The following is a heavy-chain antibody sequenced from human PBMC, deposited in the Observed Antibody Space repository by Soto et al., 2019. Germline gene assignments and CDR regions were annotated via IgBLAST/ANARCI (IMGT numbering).Heavy chain of an antibody. V-gene: IGHV4-61*08. J-gene: IGHJ4*02. Sequence: SETLSLTCTVSGGSISSGGYYWSWIRQHPGKGLEWIGYIYYSGSTNYNPSLKSRVTISVDTSKNQFSLKLSSVTAADTAVYYCARGYDYIWGAPFDYWGQGTLVTVSS. D-gene: IGHD3-16*01. CDR1: GGSISSGGYY. CDR3: ARGYDYIWGAPFDY. CDR2: IYYSGST.